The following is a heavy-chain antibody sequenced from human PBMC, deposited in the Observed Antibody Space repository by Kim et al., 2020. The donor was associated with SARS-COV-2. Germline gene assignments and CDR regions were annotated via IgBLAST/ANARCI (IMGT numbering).Heavy chain of an antibody. CDR1: GGSISSSSYY. Sequence: SETLSLTCTVSGGSISSSSYYWGWIRQPPGKGLEWIGSIYYSGSTYYNPSLKSRVTISVDTSKNQFSLKLSSVTAADTAVYYCARQMGITIFGVVIEDALDIWGQGTMVTVSS. D-gene: IGHD3-3*01. CDR3: ARQMGITIFGVVIEDALDI. V-gene: IGHV4-39*01. J-gene: IGHJ3*02. CDR2: IYYSGST.